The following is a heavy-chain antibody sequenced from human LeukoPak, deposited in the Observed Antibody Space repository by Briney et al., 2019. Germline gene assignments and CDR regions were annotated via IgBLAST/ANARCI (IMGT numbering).Heavy chain of an antibody. CDR2: IYASGTT. CDR3: ARQPVRSYYYYMDV. V-gene: IGHV4-4*09. D-gene: IGHD1-14*01. CDR1: GGSISSYY. J-gene: IGHJ6*03. Sequence: SETLSLTCTGSGGSISSYYWSWLRQPPGKGLEWIGYIYASGTTNYNPSLKSRITISVDTSKNQFSLKLSSVTAADTAVYYCARQPVRSYYYYMDVWGKGTTVTVSS.